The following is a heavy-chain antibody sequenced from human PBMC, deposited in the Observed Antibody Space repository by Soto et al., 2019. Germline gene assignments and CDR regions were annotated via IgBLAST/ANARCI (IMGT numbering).Heavy chain of an antibody. J-gene: IGHJ4*02. CDR3: AKDAGDH. D-gene: IGHD3-10*01. V-gene: IGHV1-69*01. CDR2: IIPIFGIK. Sequence: QMQLVQSGAEVKERGSSVKISCKTSGGTFNTYALTWVRQAPGQGLEWIGGIIPIFGIKNVAQRFQGRVTINADESLTTAYMEMTSMMSDETAVYYCAKDAGDHWGQGTLVTVSS. CDR1: GGTFNTYA.